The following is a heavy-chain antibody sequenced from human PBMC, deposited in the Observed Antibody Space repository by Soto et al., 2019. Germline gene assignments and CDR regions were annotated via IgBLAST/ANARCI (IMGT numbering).Heavy chain of an antibody. CDR3: ARPETPYGGNSVTAFGI. CDR1: GGTFSSYA. V-gene: IGHV1-69*13. J-gene: IGHJ3*02. CDR2: IIPIFGTA. Sequence: ASVKVSCKASGGTFSSYAISWVRQAPGQGLEWMGGIIPIFGTANYAQKFQGRVTITADESTSTAYMELSSLRSEDTAVYYCARPETPYGGNSVTAFGIWGQGTMVTVSS. D-gene: IGHD4-17*01.